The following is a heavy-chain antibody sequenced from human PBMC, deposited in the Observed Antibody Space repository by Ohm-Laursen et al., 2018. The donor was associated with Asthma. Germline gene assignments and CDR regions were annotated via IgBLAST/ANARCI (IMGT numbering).Heavy chain of an antibody. CDR1: GFTFSSYG. J-gene: IGHJ6*02. CDR3: AREYSSGAWDYGMDV. Sequence: SLRLSCTASGFTFSSYGMHWVRQAPGKGLEWVAVIWYDGSNKYYADSVKGRFTISRDNSKSALYLQMNSLRAEDTAVYYCAREYSSGAWDYGMDVWGQGTTVTVSS. V-gene: IGHV3-33*01. D-gene: IGHD6-19*01. CDR2: IWYDGSNK.